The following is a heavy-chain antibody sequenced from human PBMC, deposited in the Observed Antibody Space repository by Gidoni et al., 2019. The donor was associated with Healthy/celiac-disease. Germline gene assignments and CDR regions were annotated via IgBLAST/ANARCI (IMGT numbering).Heavy chain of an antibody. CDR3: ATAYYDSTLYGMDV. CDR2: ISGSGGST. Sequence: EVQLLESGGGLVQPGGSLRLSCAASGFTFSSYAMSWVRQAPGKGLEWVSAISGSGGSTYYADSVKGRFTISRDNSKNTLYLQMNSLRAEDTAVYYCATAYYDSTLYGMDVWGQGTTVTVSS. J-gene: IGHJ6*02. V-gene: IGHV3-23*01. CDR1: GFTFSSYA. D-gene: IGHD3-22*01.